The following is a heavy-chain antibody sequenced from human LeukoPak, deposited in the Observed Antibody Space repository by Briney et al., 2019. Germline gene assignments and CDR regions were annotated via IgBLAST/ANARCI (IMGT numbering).Heavy chain of an antibody. Sequence: SETLSLTCTVSGGSISSYYWSWIRQPPGKGLGWIGYIYYRVSTSYNPSLKSRVTISVDTSKNQFSLKLSFVTAADTAVYYWARRKLSSGPAPPSFWGQGTLVTVSS. CDR3: ARRKLSSGPAPPSF. J-gene: IGHJ4*02. D-gene: IGHD6-19*01. CDR1: GGSISSYY. CDR2: IYYRVST. V-gene: IGHV4-59*01.